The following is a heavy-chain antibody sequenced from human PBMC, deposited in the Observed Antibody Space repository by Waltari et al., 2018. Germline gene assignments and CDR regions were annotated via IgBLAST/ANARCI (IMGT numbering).Heavy chain of an antibody. CDR1: GFTFSSYR. V-gene: IGHV3-21*01. J-gene: IGHJ4*02. CDR3: ARDSEGYCSGGNCLDY. D-gene: IGHD2-15*01. CDR2: IGRSGSFI. Sequence: EVQLVESGGGLVKPGGSLRVSCAASGFTFSSYRMNWVRQAPGKGLAWVSSIGRSGSFIYSADSVTGRITISRDNAKKSLYLQMNSLRAEDTAVYYCARDSEGYCSGGNCLDYWGQGTLVSVSS.